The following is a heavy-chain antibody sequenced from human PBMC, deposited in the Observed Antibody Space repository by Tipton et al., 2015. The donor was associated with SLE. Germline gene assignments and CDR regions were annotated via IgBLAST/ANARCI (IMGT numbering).Heavy chain of an antibody. Sequence: PGLVKPSETLSLTCTVSGGSISSSDYYWGWIRQPPGKGLEWIGTVYYSGSTYSNPSLKSRVTTSLDTSKNQFSLKLSSVTAADTALYYCARGFCSDGLCYGRGYFDHWGHGTLVTVSS. J-gene: IGHJ4*01. CDR3: ARGFCSDGLCYGRGYFDH. D-gene: IGHD2-8*01. CDR1: GGSISSSDYY. CDR2: VYYSGST. V-gene: IGHV4-39*07.